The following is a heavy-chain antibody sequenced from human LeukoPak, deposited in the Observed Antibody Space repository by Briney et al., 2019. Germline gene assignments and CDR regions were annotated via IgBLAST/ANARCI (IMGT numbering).Heavy chain of an antibody. J-gene: IGHJ4*02. CDR1: SGSISSGVYY. Sequence: SETLSLTCPVSSGSISSGVYYWSWIRQHLGKGLEWIGYIYYSGSTYYNPSLKSRVTISVDTSKNQFSLKLSSVTAADTAVYYCARGVRWLQLSYFDYWGQGTLVTVSS. V-gene: IGHV4-31*03. CDR2: IYYSGST. CDR3: ARGVRWLQLSYFDY. D-gene: IGHD5-24*01.